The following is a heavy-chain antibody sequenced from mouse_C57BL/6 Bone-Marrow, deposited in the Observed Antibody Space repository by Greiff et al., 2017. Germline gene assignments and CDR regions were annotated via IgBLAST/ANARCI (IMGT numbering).Heavy chain of an antibody. Sequence: VQLKESGPELVKPGDSVKISCKASGYSFTGYFMNWVMQSHGKSLEWIGRINPYNGDTFYNQKFKGKATLTVDKSSSTAHMELRSLTSEDSAVYYCARNYGSPYYAMDYWGQGTSVTVSS. CDR1: GYSFTGYF. CDR3: ARNYGSPYYAMDY. J-gene: IGHJ4*01. D-gene: IGHD1-1*01. CDR2: INPYNGDT. V-gene: IGHV1-20*01.